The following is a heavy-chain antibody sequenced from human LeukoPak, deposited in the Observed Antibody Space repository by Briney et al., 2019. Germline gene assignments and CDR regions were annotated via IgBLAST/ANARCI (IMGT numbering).Heavy chain of an antibody. CDR3: ARDIPTYSSSWPIDY. Sequence: GGSLRLSCAASGFTFSSYSMNWVRLAPGKGLEWVSSISSSSSYIYYAGSVKGRFTISRDNAKNSLYLQMNSLRAEDTAVYYCARDIPTYSSSWPIDYWGQGTLVTVSS. V-gene: IGHV3-21*01. J-gene: IGHJ4*02. D-gene: IGHD6-13*01. CDR1: GFTFSSYS. CDR2: ISSSSSYI.